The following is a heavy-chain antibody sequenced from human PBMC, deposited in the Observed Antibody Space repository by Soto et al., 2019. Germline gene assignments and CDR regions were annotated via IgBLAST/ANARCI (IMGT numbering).Heavy chain of an antibody. CDR3: AKDGALYSSWPIDY. Sequence: EVQLLESGGGLLQPGGSLRLSCAASGFTFSSYAMSWVRQAPGKGLEWVSAISGSGGSTYYADSVKGRFTISRDNSKNTLYLQMNSLRAEDKAVYYCAKDGALYSSWPIDYWGQGTLVTVSS. V-gene: IGHV3-23*01. CDR1: GFTFSSYA. D-gene: IGHD6-6*01. CDR2: ISGSGGST. J-gene: IGHJ4*02.